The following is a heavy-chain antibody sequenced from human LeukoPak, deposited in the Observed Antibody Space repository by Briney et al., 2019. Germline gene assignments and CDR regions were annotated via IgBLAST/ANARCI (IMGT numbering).Heavy chain of an antibody. Sequence: GGSLRLSCAASGFTFSTYSMNWVRQAPGKGLEWVSAISGSGGSTYYADSVKGRFTISRDNSKNTLYLQMNSLRAEDTAVYYCAKDRIAARPCYFDYWGQGTLVTVSS. J-gene: IGHJ4*02. CDR3: AKDRIAARPCYFDY. CDR1: GFTFSTYS. CDR2: ISGSGGST. D-gene: IGHD6-6*01. V-gene: IGHV3-23*01.